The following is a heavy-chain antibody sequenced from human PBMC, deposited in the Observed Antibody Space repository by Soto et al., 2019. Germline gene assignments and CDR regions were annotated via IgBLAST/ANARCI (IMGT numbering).Heavy chain of an antibody. CDR2: IYYSGST. Sequence: QLQLQESGPGLVKPSETLSLTCTVSGGSISSSSYYWGWIRQPPGKGLEWIGSIYYSGSTYYNPSLKSRVTISVDTSKNQFSLKLSSVTAADTAVYYCARHGLGYCSGGSCYSYSQPDYWGQGTLVTVSS. D-gene: IGHD2-15*01. CDR1: GGSISSSSYY. J-gene: IGHJ4*02. V-gene: IGHV4-39*01. CDR3: ARHGLGYCSGGSCYSYSQPDY.